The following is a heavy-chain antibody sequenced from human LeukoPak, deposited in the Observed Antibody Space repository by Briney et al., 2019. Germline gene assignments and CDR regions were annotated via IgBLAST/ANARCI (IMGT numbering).Heavy chain of an antibody. D-gene: IGHD4-23*01. CDR1: GFTLSNHP. CDR2: ISSATSTI. J-gene: IGHJ5*02. Sequence: PGGSLRLSCAASGFTLSNHPMYWVRQAPGKGLEWVSYISSATSTIYYADSVKGRFTISRDNAKNSLYLQMNSLRAEDTAVYYCARDVTYYGGDWFDPWGQGTLVTVSS. CDR3: ARDVTYYGGDWFDP. V-gene: IGHV3-48*04.